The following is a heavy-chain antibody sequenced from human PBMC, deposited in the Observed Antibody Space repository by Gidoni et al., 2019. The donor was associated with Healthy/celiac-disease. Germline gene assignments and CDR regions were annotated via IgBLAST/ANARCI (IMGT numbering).Heavy chain of an antibody. J-gene: IGHJ4*02. V-gene: IGHV3-48*03. D-gene: IGHD2-15*01. CDR1: GFPFSSYV. CDR3: ARGGVIVADFDY. Sequence: EVQLVVSGGGLVQPGGSLRLSCADAGFPFSSYVMNWVRQAPWKGLGWVSYISSSGSTIYYADSVKGRFTISRDNAKNSLYLQMNSLRAEDTAVYYCARGGVIVADFDYWGQGTLVTVSS. CDR2: ISSSGSTI.